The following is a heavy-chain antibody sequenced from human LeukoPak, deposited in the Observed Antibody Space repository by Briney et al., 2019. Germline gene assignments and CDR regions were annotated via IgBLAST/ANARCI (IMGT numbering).Heavy chain of an antibody. Sequence: GGSLRLXCVASGLTFTNAWMSWVRQAPGKGLEWVGRIKSKVDGETADYAAPVKGRFSMSRDDSKKTLYLQMNSLKSEDTAVYYCTPDLMDVWGKGTTVTVSS. CDR1: GLTFTNAW. CDR2: IKSKVDGETA. V-gene: IGHV3-15*01. CDR3: TPDLMDV. J-gene: IGHJ6*03.